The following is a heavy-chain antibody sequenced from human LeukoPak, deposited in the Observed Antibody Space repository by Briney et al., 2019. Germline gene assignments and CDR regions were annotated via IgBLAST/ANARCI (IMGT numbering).Heavy chain of an antibody. CDR3: ARDASLYCAGDICYWAFDH. Sequence: PGGSLRLSCAASGFTFSNYWMSWVRQAPGKGPEWVANIKQDESKTYYVDSVKGRFTISRDNAKNSLFLQMNSLRAEDTAVYYCARDASLYCAGDICYWAFDHWGQGTLVTISS. CDR2: IKQDESKT. CDR1: GFTFSNYW. V-gene: IGHV3-7*01. D-gene: IGHD2-21*02. J-gene: IGHJ4*02.